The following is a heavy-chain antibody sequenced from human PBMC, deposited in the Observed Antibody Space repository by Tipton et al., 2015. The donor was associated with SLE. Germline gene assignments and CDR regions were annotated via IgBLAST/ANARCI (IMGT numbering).Heavy chain of an antibody. J-gene: IGHJ4*02. V-gene: IGHV4-39*07. Sequence: TLSLTCTVSDGSISSTNYYWGWIRQPPGKGLEWIGSIFYTGSTYYNPSLKSRVSFSIDTSKHQFSLKLNSVTAADTAVYYCARRHYSCPFDSWGQGTLVTVSS. CDR3: ARRHYSCPFDS. D-gene: IGHD2-15*01. CDR2: IFYTGST. CDR1: DGSISSTNYY.